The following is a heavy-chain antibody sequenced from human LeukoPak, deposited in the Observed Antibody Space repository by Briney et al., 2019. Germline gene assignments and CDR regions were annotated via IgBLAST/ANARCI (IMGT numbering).Heavy chain of an antibody. V-gene: IGHV1-2*04. CDR2: INPNSGGT. CDR1: GYTFTGYY. CDR3: ARERRYYDSSGYLNDFDY. J-gene: IGHJ4*02. Sequence: ASVKVSCKASGYTFTGYYMHWVRQAPGQGLEWMGWINPNSGGTNYAQKFQGWATMTRNTSISTAYMELSRLRSDDTAVYYCARERRYYDSSGYLNDFDYWGQGTLVTVSS. D-gene: IGHD3-22*01.